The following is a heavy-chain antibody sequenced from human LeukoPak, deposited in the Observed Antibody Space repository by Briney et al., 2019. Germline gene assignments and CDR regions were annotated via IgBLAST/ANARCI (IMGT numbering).Heavy chain of an antibody. V-gene: IGHV4-4*01. CDR3: ARSPMVRGVILSIDY. Sequence: GTLSLTCAVSGGSISSSNWWSWVRQPPGTGLEWIGEIYHSGSTNYNPSLKSRVTISVDKSKNQFSLKLSSVTAADTAVYCCARSPMVRGVILSIDYWGQGALVTVSS. J-gene: IGHJ4*02. CDR2: IYHSGST. CDR1: GGSISSSNW. D-gene: IGHD3-10*01.